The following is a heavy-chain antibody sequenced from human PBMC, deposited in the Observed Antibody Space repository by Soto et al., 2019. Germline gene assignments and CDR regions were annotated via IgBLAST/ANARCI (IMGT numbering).Heavy chain of an antibody. CDR3: TRDASRDSSARGWFDP. Sequence: EVQLVESGGGLVKPGGSLRLSCAASGFTFRSFTMNWVRQAPGKGLEWVSTISSNSAYIYYTDALRGRFTISRDNAKNSLHLQMNRLRAEDTAVYYCTRDASRDSSARGWFDPWGTGTLVTVSS. D-gene: IGHD6-13*01. CDR1: GFTFRSFT. V-gene: IGHV3-21*02. J-gene: IGHJ5*02. CDR2: ISSNSAYI.